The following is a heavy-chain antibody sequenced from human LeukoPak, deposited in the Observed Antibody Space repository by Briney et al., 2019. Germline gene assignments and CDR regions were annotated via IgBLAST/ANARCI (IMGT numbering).Heavy chain of an antibody. CDR3: ARDLGLKES. Sequence: SETLSLTCAVYGGSFSGYYWSWIRQPPGKGLEWIGEVNHSGSTNYNPSLKSRVTISVDTSKNQFPLKLSSVTAADTAVYYCARDLGLKESWGQGTLVTVSS. V-gene: IGHV4-34*01. CDR1: GGSFSGYY. D-gene: IGHD7-27*01. CDR2: VNHSGST. J-gene: IGHJ5*02.